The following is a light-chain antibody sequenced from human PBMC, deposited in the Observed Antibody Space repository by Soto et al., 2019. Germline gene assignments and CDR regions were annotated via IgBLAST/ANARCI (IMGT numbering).Light chain of an antibody. CDR3: SSYTSNKTLVV. Sequence: QSVLTQPPSVSGSPGQSITISCSGTNSDIGRYNYVSWHQQHPGKAPKLMIYDVTNRPSGVSDRFSGSKSGNTASLTISGLQAEDEADYYCSSYTSNKTLVVFGGGTKLPVL. CDR1: NSDIGRYNY. CDR2: DVT. J-gene: IGLJ2*01. V-gene: IGLV2-14*01.